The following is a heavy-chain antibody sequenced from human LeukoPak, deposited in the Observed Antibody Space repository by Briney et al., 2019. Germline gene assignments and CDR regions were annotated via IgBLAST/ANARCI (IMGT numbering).Heavy chain of an antibody. CDR1: GYTFTSYY. J-gene: IGHJ4*02. D-gene: IGHD5-18*01. CDR3: AREDTAMVTNYFDY. Sequence: ASVKVSCKASGYTFTSYYMHWVRQAPGQGLEWMGINNPSGGSTSYAQKFQGRVTITRDTSTSTFYMELSSLRSEDTAVYSCAREDTAMVTNYFDYWGQGTLVTVSS. V-gene: IGHV1-46*01. CDR2: NNPSGGST.